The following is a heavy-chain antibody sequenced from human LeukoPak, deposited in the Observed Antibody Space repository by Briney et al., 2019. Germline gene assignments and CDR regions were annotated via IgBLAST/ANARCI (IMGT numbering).Heavy chain of an antibody. Sequence: GGSLRLSCAASGFTVCSNYMSWVRQAPGKGLEWVSVIYTGGSTYYADSVKGRFTISRDNSKNTLYLQMNSLRAEDTAVYYCAKVRFGELFFDYWGQGTLVSV. CDR2: IYTGGST. CDR3: AKVRFGELFFDY. D-gene: IGHD3-10*01. V-gene: IGHV3-66*02. CDR1: GFTVCSNY. J-gene: IGHJ4*02.